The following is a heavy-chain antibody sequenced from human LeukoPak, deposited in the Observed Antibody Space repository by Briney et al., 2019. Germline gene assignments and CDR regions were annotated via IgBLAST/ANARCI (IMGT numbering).Heavy chain of an antibody. CDR1: GGSISSSSYY. V-gene: IGHV4-39*07. J-gene: IGHJ5*02. D-gene: IGHD2-15*01. Sequence: PSETLSLTCTVSGGSISSSSYYWGWIRQPPGKGLEWIGSIYYSGSTYYNPSLKSRVTISVDTSKNQFSLKLSSVTAADTAVYYCARGDIVVVVAATSGWFDPWGQGTLVTVSS. CDR2: IYYSGST. CDR3: ARGDIVVVVAATSGWFDP.